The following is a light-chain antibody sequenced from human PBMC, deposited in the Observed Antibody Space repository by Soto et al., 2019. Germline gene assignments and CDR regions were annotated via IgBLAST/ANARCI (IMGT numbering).Light chain of an antibody. CDR1: QSVLYSSNNKNY. J-gene: IGKJ1*01. V-gene: IGKV4-1*01. Sequence: DIVMTQSPDSLAVSLGVRATINCKSNQSVLYSSNNKNYLAWYQQKPGQPPKLLIYCASTRESGVPDRFSGIGSGTVFTLTISSLQAEDVAVYYCQQYYSTLWTFGQGTKVEIK. CDR3: QQYYSTLWT. CDR2: CAS.